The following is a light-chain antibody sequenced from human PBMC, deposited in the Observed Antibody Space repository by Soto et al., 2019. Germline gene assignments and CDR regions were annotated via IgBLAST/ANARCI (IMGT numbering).Light chain of an antibody. CDR3: QQYNSYSQYT. V-gene: IGKV1-5*01. Sequence: DIQMTQSPSTLSASVGDRVTITCRASQSISSWLAWYQQKPGKAPNLLIYDASSLESGVPSRFSGSGSGTEFTLTISSLQPDDFATYYCQQYNSYSQYTFGQGTKLEIK. CDR2: DAS. CDR1: QSISSW. J-gene: IGKJ2*01.